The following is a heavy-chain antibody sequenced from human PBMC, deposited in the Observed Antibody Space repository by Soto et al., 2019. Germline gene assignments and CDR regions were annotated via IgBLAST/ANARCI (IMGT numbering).Heavy chain of an antibody. CDR1: GGSFSGYY. D-gene: IGHD3-16*02. CDR3: ARRKDRDYVWGSYRYFDY. Sequence: QVQLQQWGAGLLKPSETLSLTCAVYGGSFSGYYWSWIRQPPGKGLEWIGEINHSGSTNYHPSLNSRVTISVDTSKNQFSRKRSSVTAADTAVYYCARRKDRDYVWGSYRYFDYWGQGTLVTVSS. J-gene: IGHJ4*02. V-gene: IGHV4-34*01. CDR2: INHSGST.